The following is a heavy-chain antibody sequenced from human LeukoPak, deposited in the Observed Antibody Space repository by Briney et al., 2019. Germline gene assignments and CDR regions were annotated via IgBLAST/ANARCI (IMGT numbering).Heavy chain of an antibody. CDR2: IKQDGSEK. CDR1: GFTFSSYW. D-gene: IGHD3-3*01. V-gene: IGHV3-7*01. Sequence: GGSLRLSCAASGFTFSSYWMSWVRQAPGKGPEWVANIKQDGSEKCYVDSVKGRFTISRDNAKNSLYLQMNSLRAEDTAVYYCARDAFSRISVFGVVSDAFDIWGQGTMVTVSS. CDR3: ARDAFSRISVFGVVSDAFDI. J-gene: IGHJ3*02.